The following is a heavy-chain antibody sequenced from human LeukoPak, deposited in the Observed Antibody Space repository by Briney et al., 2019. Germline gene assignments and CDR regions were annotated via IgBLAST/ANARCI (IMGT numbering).Heavy chain of an antibody. Sequence: PSETLSLTCTVSGGSISSYAWSWIRQSPGKGLEWIGYIYYSGSTNYNPSLKSRVTMSVDTSKNQFSLKLSSVTAADTAVYYCARDGTKWGAYYGMDVWGQGTTVTVSS. CDR3: ARDGTKWGAYYGMDV. CDR1: GGSISSYA. D-gene: IGHD1-26*01. V-gene: IGHV4-59*12. CDR2: IYYSGST. J-gene: IGHJ6*02.